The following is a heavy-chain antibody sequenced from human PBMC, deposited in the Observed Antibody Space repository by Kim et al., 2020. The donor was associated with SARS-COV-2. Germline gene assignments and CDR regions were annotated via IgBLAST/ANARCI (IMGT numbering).Heavy chain of an antibody. D-gene: IGHD6-13*01. CDR1: GGSISSGGYY. Sequence: SETLSLSCTVSGGSISSGGYYWSWIRQHPGKGLEWIGYIYYSGTTYYNPSLKSRVTISVDTSKNQFSLKLSSVTAADTAVYYWARGAEISSSWYGGLYYYGMDVWGHGTTVTVSS. CDR2: IYYSGTT. J-gene: IGHJ6*02. V-gene: IGHV4-31*03. CDR3: ARGAEISSSWYGGLYYYGMDV.